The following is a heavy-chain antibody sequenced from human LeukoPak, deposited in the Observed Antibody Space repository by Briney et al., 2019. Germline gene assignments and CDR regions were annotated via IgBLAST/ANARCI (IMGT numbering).Heavy chain of an antibody. CDR1: GFTFSWYW. CDR2: ISSDGSTT. Sequence: GGSLRLSCAASGFTFSWYWMHWVRQAPGKGLVWVSRISSDGSTTDFAESVKGRFTISRDNAKNTLYLQMSSLRVEDTAVYYCARGKVVVPAAINYWGQGTLVTVSS. J-gene: IGHJ4*02. V-gene: IGHV3-74*01. D-gene: IGHD2-2*02. CDR3: ARGKVVVPAAINY.